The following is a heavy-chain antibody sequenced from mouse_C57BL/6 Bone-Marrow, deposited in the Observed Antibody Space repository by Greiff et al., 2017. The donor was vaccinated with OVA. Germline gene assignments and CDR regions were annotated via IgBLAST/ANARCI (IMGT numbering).Heavy chain of an antibody. V-gene: IGHV7-3*01. J-gene: IGHJ2*01. CDR2: IRNKPNGSTT. D-gene: IGHD1-1*01. CDR1: GFTFTNYY. Sequence: DVKLVESGGGLVQPGDSLSLSCAASGFTFTNYYMSWVHQPPGKALEWLAFIRNKPNGSTTEYSASVKGRFTISRDNSQSILYLQMNALRAEDSATYYCARYKGRVAVDYFDVWGQGTALTVSS. CDR3: ARYKGRVAVDYFDV.